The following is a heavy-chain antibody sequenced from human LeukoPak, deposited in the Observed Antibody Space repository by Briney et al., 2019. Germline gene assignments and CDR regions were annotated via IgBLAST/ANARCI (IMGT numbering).Heavy chain of an antibody. CDR1: GYTFTGYY. CDR2: XXPNSGGT. D-gene: IGHD3-22*01. CDR3: ARGNLIRDSSGYYYRDY. J-gene: IGHJ4*02. Sequence: ASVKVSCKASGYTFTGYYMHWVRQAPGQGLEWXXXXXPNSGGTNYAQKFQGRVTMTRDTSISTAYMELSRLRSDDTAVYYCARGNLIRDSSGYYYRDYWGQGTLVTVSS. V-gene: IGHV1-2*02.